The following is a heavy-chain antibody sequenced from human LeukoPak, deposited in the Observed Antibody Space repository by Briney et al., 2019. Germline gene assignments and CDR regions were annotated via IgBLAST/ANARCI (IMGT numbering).Heavy chain of an antibody. V-gene: IGHV1-2*02. CDR1: GYTFTGYY. D-gene: IGHD2-15*01. J-gene: IGHJ5*02. CDR2: INPNSGGT. CDR3: ARGYCSGGSCYPGGWFDP. Sequence: ASVKVSCKASGYTFTGYYMHWVRQAPGQGLEWMGWINPNSGGTNYAQKFQGRVTMTRDTSISTSYMELSRLRSDDTAVYYCARGYCSGGSCYPGGWFDPWGQGTLVTVSS.